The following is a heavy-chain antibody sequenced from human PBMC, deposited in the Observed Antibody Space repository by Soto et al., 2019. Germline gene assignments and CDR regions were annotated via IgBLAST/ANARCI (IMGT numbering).Heavy chain of an antibody. CDR1: GGSISSYY. D-gene: IGHD3-22*01. V-gene: IGHV4-59*12. CDR3: ARGSYYYDSSGYYYVGDFDY. J-gene: IGHJ4*02. Sequence: PSETLSLTCTVSGGSISSYYWSWIRQPPGKGLEWIGYIYNSGSTNYNPSLKSRVTISVDTSKNQFSLKLSSVTAADTAVYYCARGSYYYDSSGYYYVGDFDYWGQGTLVTVSS. CDR2: IYNSGST.